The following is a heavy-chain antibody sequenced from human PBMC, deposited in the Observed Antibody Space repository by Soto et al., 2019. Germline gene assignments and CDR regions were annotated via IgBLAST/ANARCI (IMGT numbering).Heavy chain of an antibody. V-gene: IGHV4-31*03. CDR1: GDSITRGAYY. J-gene: IGHJ5*02. D-gene: IGHD3-16*01. Sequence: SETLSLTCTVSGDSITRGAYYWTWIRQHPGKVLKWIGYIFNTGRTYYNPSLKSRLSISLVSSENQFSLKLTSVTAADTAIYYCARARQYYDCELDPWGQGTLVTVSS. CDR2: IFNTGRT. CDR3: ARARQYYDCELDP.